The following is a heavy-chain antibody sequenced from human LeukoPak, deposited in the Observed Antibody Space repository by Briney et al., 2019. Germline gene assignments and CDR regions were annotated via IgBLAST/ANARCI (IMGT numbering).Heavy chain of an antibody. CDR2: INTDGTST. CDR1: GFTFSSYW. CDR3: ARERALSGLEDY. D-gene: IGHD3-3*01. J-gene: IGHJ4*02. Sequence: GGSQRLSCAASGFTFSSYWMHWVRQAPGKGLVWVSRINTDGTSTTYADSVKGRFTISRDNAKNTLYLQMNSLRAEDTAVYYCARERALSGLEDYWGQGTLVTVSS. V-gene: IGHV3-74*01.